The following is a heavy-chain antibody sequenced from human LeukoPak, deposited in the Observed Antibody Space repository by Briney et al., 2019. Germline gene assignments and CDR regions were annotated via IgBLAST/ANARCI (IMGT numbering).Heavy chain of an antibody. J-gene: IGHJ4*02. CDR3: ARDLDSSSRGYFDY. D-gene: IGHD6-13*01. V-gene: IGHV1-2*04. CDR1: GYTFTGYY. CDR2: INPNSGGT. Sequence: GASVTVSCKASGYTFTGYYMHWVRQAPGQGLEWMGWINPNSGGTNYAQKFQGWVTMTRDTSISTAYMELSRLRSDDTAVYYCARDLDSSSRGYFDYWGQGTLVTVSS.